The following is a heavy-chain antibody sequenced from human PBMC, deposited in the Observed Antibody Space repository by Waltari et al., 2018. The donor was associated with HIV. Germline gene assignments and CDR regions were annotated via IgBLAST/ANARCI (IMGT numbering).Heavy chain of an antibody. CDR2: RSYDGSNK. CDR1: GFSFSTYG. CDR3: AKDKGGVTYIFDY. Sequence: QVQLVESGGGVVQPGRSLRLSCAASGFSFSTYGMHWVRQAPGKGLGWVAVRSYDGSNKYYADSVKGRFTISRDNSKNTLYLQMNSLRAEDTAVYYCAKDKGGVTYIFDYWGQGTLVTVSS. D-gene: IGHD1-1*01. J-gene: IGHJ4*02. V-gene: IGHV3-30*18.